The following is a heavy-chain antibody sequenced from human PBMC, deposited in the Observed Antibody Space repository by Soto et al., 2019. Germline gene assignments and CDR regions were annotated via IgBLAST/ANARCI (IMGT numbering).Heavy chain of an antibody. J-gene: IGHJ3*02. Sequence: SETLSLTCTVSGGSVRSGRYYWSWIRQSPGKGLEWIGSIFYSGTTYYNPSLKSRVTISVDTSKNQFSLRLNSVTAADTAVYYCARHVHSSGSGWCAFDIWGQGTMVTVSS. CDR3: ARHVHSSGSGWCAFDI. CDR1: GGSVRSGRYY. V-gene: IGHV4-39*01. CDR2: IFYSGTT. D-gene: IGHD6-19*01.